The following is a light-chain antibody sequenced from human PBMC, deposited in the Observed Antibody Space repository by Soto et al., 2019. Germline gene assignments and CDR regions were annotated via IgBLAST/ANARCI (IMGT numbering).Light chain of an antibody. CDR3: CSYAGSYTFYV. V-gene: IGLV2-11*01. J-gene: IGLJ1*01. CDR1: SSDVGGYNY. Sequence: QSALTQPRSVSGSPGQSVTISCTGTSSDVGGYNYVSWYQQHPGKAPKLMIYDVSKRPSGVPDRFSGPKSGNTASLTISGLQAKDEADYYCCSYAGSYTFYVFGTGTKVTVL. CDR2: DVS.